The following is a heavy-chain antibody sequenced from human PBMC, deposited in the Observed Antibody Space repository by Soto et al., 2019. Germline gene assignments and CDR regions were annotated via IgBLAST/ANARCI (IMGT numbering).Heavy chain of an antibody. V-gene: IGHV3-23*01. J-gene: IGHJ4*02. Sequence: EVQLLESGGGLVQPGGSLRLSCAASGFTFSSYAMWWVRQAPGKGLECVSAISGGGETTYYADSVKGRFTISRDNSKNTLYLQMNSLRAEDTGVYYCAFTSGSGSYYFDYWGQGTLVTVSS. D-gene: IGHD3-10*01. CDR3: AFTSGSGSYYFDY. CDR2: ISGGGETT. CDR1: GFTFSSYA.